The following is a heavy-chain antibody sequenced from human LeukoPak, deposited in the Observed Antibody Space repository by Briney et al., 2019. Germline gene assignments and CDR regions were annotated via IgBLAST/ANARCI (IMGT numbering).Heavy chain of an antibody. Sequence: PGGSLSLSCSASGFTFSVYAIHWVRQAPGKGLEYVSTIISNGGSTYYADSVKGRFTISRDNSKNTVSLQMSSLRAEDTALYYCVKDGLAFCGGDCYSYFDYWGQGTLVTVSS. J-gene: IGHJ4*02. CDR2: IISNGGST. CDR1: GFTFSVYA. V-gene: IGHV3-64D*06. CDR3: VKDGLAFCGGDCYSYFDY. D-gene: IGHD2-21*02.